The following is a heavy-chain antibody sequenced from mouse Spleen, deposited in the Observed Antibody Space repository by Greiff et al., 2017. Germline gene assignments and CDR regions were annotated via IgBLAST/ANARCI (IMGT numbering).Heavy chain of an antibody. J-gene: IGHJ4*01. Sequence: VQLKESGAELVKPGASVKLSCTASGFNIKDYYMHWVKQRTEQGLEWIGRIDPEDGETKYAPKFQGKATITADTSSNTAYLQLSSLTSEDTAVYYFAAYYSNPYYAMDYWGQGTSVTVSS. CDR2: IDPEDGET. D-gene: IGHD2-5*01. CDR3: AAYYSNPYYAMDY. V-gene: IGHV14-2*01. CDR1: GFNIKDYY.